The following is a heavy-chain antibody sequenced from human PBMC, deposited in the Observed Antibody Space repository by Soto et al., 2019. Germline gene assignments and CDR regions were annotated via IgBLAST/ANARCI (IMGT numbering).Heavy chain of an antibody. CDR2: MSGSGGST. J-gene: IGHJ4*02. CDR3: AKENYDSSGSSFDN. CDR1: GFTFSSYA. Sequence: LSLTCAASGFTFSSYAMSWVRQAPGKGLEWVSTMSGSGGSTDYADSVKGRFTISRDNSKNTLYLQMNSLRAEDTAIYYCAKENYDSSGSSFDNWGQGTLVTVSS. D-gene: IGHD3-22*01. V-gene: IGHV3-23*01.